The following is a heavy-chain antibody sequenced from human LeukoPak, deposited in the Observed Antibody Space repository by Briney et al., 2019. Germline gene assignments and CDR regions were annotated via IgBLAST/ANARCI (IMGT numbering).Heavy chain of an antibody. CDR2: IKQDGSDK. D-gene: IGHD1-26*01. CDR1: GFTFSSYW. V-gene: IGHV3-7*01. Sequence: GGSLRLSCAASGFTFSSYWMSWVRQAPGKGLEWVANIKQDGSDKYYVDSVKGRFTISRDNAKNSLSLQMNSLRAEDTALYYCARDKAVGATYFDYWVQATLVTVSS. CDR3: ARDKAVGATYFDY. J-gene: IGHJ4*02.